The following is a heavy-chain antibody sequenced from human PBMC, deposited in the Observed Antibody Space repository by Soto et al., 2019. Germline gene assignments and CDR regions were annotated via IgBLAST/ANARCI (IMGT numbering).Heavy chain of an antibody. CDR2: ISYDGSNK. Sequence: QVQLVESGGGVVQPGRSLRLSCAASGITFSSYAMHWVRQAPGKGLEWVAVISYDGSNKYYADSVKGRFTISRDNSKNTLYLQMNSLRAEDTAVYYCARDRHGNLGYFDYWGQGTLVTVSS. V-gene: IGHV3-30-3*01. CDR1: GITFSSYA. J-gene: IGHJ4*02. D-gene: IGHD7-27*01. CDR3: ARDRHGNLGYFDY.